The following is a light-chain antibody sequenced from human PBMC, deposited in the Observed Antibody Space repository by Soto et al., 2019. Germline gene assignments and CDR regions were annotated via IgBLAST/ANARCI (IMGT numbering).Light chain of an antibody. V-gene: IGKV3-11*01. Sequence: EIVLTQSPATLSLSPGERATLSCRASQSVINYLAWYQQKPGQAPRLLIYDTSNRATGIPARFSGSGSGTDFTLIISSLEPEDFAGYYCQQRANGPLTFGGGTKVEIK. J-gene: IGKJ4*01. CDR1: QSVINY. CDR3: QQRANGPLT. CDR2: DTS.